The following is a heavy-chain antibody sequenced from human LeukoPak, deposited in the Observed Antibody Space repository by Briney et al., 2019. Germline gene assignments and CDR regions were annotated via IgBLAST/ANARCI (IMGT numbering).Heavy chain of an antibody. V-gene: IGHV3-30*03. J-gene: IGHJ4*02. CDR2: ISYDGSNK. CDR1: GFTFSSYS. CDR3: ASDLSQWLLRRGFDY. Sequence: PGGSLRLSCAASGFTFSSYSMNWVRQTPGKGLEWVAVISYDGSNKYYADSVKGRFTISRDNSKNTLYLQMNSLRAEDTAVYYCASDLSQWLLRRGFDYWGQGTLVTVSS. D-gene: IGHD3-22*01.